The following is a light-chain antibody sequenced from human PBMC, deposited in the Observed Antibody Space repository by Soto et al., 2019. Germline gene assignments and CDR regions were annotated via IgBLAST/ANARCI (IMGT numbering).Light chain of an antibody. Sequence: DIQLTQAPASVSASVGDRVTITCRASQGIARWLAWYQQKPGLAPKLLIHGVLTLHSGVPSRFSGSGSGTEFTLTISSLQPEDFATYYCQQANSFPRTFGQGTKVDIK. CDR3: QQANSFPRT. J-gene: IGKJ1*01. CDR1: QGIARW. V-gene: IGKV1-12*01. CDR2: GVL.